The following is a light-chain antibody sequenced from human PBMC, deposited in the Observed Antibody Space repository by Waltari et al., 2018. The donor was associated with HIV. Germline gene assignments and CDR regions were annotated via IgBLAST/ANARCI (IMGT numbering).Light chain of an antibody. CDR1: TSNIGNDY. Sequence: QSVLTQPPSVSAAPGQKVTISCSGSTSNIGNDYVSWYQHVPGAAPRLLIYDNNKRPSGIPDRFSGSRSGTSATLGITGLQTGDEAHYYCGTWDRSLSAAVFGGGTKRTVL. CDR2: DNN. CDR3: GTWDRSLSAAV. J-gene: IGLJ3*02. V-gene: IGLV1-51*01.